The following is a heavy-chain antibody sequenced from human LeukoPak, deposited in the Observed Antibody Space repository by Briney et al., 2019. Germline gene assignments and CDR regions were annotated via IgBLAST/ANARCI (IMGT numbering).Heavy chain of an antibody. J-gene: IGHJ5*02. CDR2: INENGDIA. V-gene: IGHV3-20*04. CDR3: AREVDNTMIP. D-gene: IGHD3-22*01. CDR1: GLTFDDYA. Sequence: GGSLSLSCADSGLTFDDYAMHWVRKGPGKSLEWVSLINENGDIAYYGDSVRGRFTVSRDNAKNSLYLQMNSLRAEDTAVYYCAREVDNTMIPWGQGTLVTVSS.